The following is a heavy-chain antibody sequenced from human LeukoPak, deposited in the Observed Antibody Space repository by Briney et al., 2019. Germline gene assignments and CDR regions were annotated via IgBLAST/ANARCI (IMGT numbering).Heavy chain of an antibody. CDR1: GFTFSSYE. CDR3: ARDYNFDY. CDR2: ISSSGSAI. V-gene: IGHV3-48*03. J-gene: IGHJ4*02. Sequence: GESLRLSCAASGFTFSSYEMTWVRQAPGKGQEWISYISSSGSAIYYADSVKGRFTISRDNAKNSLYLQMNSLRAEDTAVYYCARDYNFDYWGQGTLVTVSS.